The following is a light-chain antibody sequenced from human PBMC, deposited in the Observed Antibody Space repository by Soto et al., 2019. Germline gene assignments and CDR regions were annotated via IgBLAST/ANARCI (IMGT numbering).Light chain of an antibody. Sequence: EILMTQSPATLSVSPGERVTLSCRASQSVSSYLAWYQQKPGQAPRILIYDASSRDTGIPDRFTGSGSGTDFTLTISRLEPEDFEVYYCQQYGSSPRTFGQGTKVDI. CDR2: DAS. J-gene: IGKJ1*01. CDR3: QQYGSSPRT. CDR1: QSVSSY. V-gene: IGKV3-20*01.